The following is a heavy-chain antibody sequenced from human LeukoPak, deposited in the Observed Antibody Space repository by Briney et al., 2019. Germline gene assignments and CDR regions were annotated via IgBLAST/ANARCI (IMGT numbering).Heavy chain of an antibody. J-gene: IGHJ3*02. CDR2: IYHRGST. CDR1: GGSISSGSYY. V-gene: IGHV4-39*07. D-gene: IGHD4-17*01. CDR3: VKDDYGDYVAFDI. Sequence: SETLSLTCTVSGGSISSGSYYWGWIRQPPGKGLEWIGSIYHRGSTYYKSSLKDRVTISVDTSKNQFSLRLTSVTAADTAVYYCVKDDYGDYVAFDIWGQGTMVTVSS.